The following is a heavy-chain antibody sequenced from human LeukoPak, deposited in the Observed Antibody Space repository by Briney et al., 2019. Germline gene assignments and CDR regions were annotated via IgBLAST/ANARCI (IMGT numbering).Heavy chain of an antibody. CDR2: IYSGGST. D-gene: IGHD7-27*01. J-gene: IGHJ5*02. V-gene: IGHV3-53*01. Sequence: GGSLRLSCAASGLTVSSNYMTWVRQAPGKGLEWVSVIYSGGSTYYADSVKGRFTISRDNSKDTLYLQMNSLRAEDTAVYYCTRNWGSDNWFGPWGQGTLVTVSS. CDR1: GLTVSSNY. CDR3: TRNWGSDNWFGP.